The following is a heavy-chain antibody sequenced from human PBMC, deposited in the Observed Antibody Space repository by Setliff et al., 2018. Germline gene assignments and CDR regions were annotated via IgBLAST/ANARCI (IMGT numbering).Heavy chain of an antibody. CDR2: ISTYTGKT. CDR3: ARFGGSCSSSSCYASDL. CDR1: GYIFTTYG. Sequence: ASVKVSCKASGYIFTTYGFNWVRQAPGQGIEWMGMISTYTGKTTYAQKFQGRVTMTTDTSTGTGYMELRSLRSDDTAVYFCARFGGSCSSSSCYASDLWGQGTRVTVSS. V-gene: IGHV1-18*01. D-gene: IGHD2-2*01. J-gene: IGHJ3*01.